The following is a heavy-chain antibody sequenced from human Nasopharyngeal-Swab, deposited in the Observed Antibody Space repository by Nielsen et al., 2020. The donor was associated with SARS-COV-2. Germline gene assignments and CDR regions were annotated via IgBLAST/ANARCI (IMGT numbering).Heavy chain of an antibody. CDR2: ISYDGRDT. CDR3: AGTSGDY. V-gene: IGHV3-30*04. CDR1: GFTFVNYA. J-gene: IGHJ4*02. Sequence: GESLKISCAASGFTFVNYAMNWVRQAPGKGLEWVAVISYDGRDTYYSDLLKGRFTISRDNSKNTLYLQMNSLRAEDTAVYYCAGTSGDYWGQGTLVTVSS.